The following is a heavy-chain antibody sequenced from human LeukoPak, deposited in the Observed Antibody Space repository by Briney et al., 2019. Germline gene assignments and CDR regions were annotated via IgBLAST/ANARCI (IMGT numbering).Heavy chain of an antibody. D-gene: IGHD6-13*01. CDR3: GRSASASSWYYFDY. J-gene: IGHJ4*02. CDR2: IIPILGIA. CDR1: GGTFSSYA. V-gene: IGHV1-69*04. Sequence: GSSVKVSCKASGGTFSSYAISWVRQAPGQGLGWMGRIIPILGIANYAQKFQGRVTITADKSTSTAYMELSSLRSEDTAVYYCGRSASASSWYYFDYWGQGTLVTVSS.